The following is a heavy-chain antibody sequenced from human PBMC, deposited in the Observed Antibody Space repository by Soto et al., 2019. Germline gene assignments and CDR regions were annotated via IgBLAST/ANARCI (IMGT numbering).Heavy chain of an antibody. D-gene: IGHD4-17*01. CDR3: ARDGPNGDYNYYYYYYGMDV. Sequence: SVKVSCKASGGTFSSYAISWVRQAPGQGLEWMGGIIPIFGTANYAQKFQGRVTITADESTSTAYMELSSLRSEDTAVYYCARDGPNGDYNYYYYYYGMDVWGQGTTVTVSS. J-gene: IGHJ6*02. CDR1: GGTFSSYA. V-gene: IGHV1-69*13. CDR2: IIPIFGTA.